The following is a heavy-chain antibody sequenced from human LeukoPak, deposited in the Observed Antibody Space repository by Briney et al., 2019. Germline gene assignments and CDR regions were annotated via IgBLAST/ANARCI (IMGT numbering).Heavy chain of an antibody. CDR3: AKVMSRNMVRGVPPSDF. Sequence: GGSLRLSCAASGFTFSSYAMSWVRQAPGKGLEWVSGISGSGGSTYYADSVKGRFTISRDNSKNTLYLQMNSLRAEDTAVYYCAKVMSRNMVRGVPPSDFWGQGTLVTVSS. J-gene: IGHJ4*02. CDR1: GFTFSSYA. CDR2: ISGSGGST. V-gene: IGHV3-23*01. D-gene: IGHD3-10*01.